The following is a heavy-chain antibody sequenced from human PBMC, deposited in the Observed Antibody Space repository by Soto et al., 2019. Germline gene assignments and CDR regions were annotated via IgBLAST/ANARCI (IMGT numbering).Heavy chain of an antibody. D-gene: IGHD2-21*02. Sequence: QVTLKESGPVLVKPTETLTLTCTVSGFSLSNARMGVSWIRQPPGKALEWLAHIFSNDEKSYSTSLKSRLTISQDTSKSQVVLTMTNMDPVDTATYYCARGIGTYCGGDCFPYFDYWGQGTLVTVSS. CDR3: ARGIGTYCGGDCFPYFDY. V-gene: IGHV2-26*01. CDR2: IFSNDEK. J-gene: IGHJ4*02. CDR1: GFSLSNARMG.